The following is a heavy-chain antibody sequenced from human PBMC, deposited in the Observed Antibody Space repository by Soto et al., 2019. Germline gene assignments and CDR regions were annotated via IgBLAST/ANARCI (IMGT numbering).Heavy chain of an antibody. CDR3: ARGSGIAVAGTYYGMDV. V-gene: IGHV4-34*01. CDR2: INHSGST. J-gene: IGHJ6*02. CDR1: GGSFSGYY. Sequence: PSEILSLTCAVYGGSFSGYYWSWIRQPPGKGLEWIGEINHSGSTNYNPSLKSRVTISVDTSKNQFSLKLSSVTAADTAVYYCARGSGIAVAGTYYGMDVWGQGTTVTVSS. D-gene: IGHD6-19*01.